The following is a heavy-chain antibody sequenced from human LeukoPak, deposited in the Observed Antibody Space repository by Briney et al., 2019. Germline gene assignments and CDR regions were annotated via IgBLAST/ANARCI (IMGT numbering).Heavy chain of an antibody. D-gene: IGHD1-26*01. V-gene: IGHV3-64*01. Sequence: GGSLRLSCAASGFTFSRYAMHWVRQAPGKGLEYVSAISSNGGSTYYANSVKGSFTISRDNSKNTLYLQMGSLRAEDMAVYYCARRGSYYGDSMDYWGQGTLVTVSS. CDR2: ISSNGGST. CDR1: GFTFSRYA. CDR3: ARRGSYYGDSMDY. J-gene: IGHJ4*02.